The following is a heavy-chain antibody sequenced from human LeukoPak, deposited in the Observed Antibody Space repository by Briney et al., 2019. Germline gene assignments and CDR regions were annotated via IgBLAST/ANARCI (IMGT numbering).Heavy chain of an antibody. CDR1: GGTFSSYA. CDR2: IIPILGIA. J-gene: IGHJ4*02. D-gene: IGHD3-22*01. CDR3: ASGPYYYDSSGFFDY. V-gene: IGHV1-69*04. Sequence: GSSVKVSCKASGGTFSSYAISWVRQAPGQGLEWMGRIIPILGIANYAQKFQGRVTITADKSTSTAYMELSGLRSEDTAVYYCASGPYYYDSSGFFDYWGQGTLVTVSS.